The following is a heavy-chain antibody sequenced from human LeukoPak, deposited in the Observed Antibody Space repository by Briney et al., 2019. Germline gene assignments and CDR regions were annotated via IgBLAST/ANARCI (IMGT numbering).Heavy chain of an antibody. CDR1: GGSFSAYC. CDR2: INHSGST. Sequence: SETLSLTCAVYGGSFSAYCWIWIRQPPGKGLEWIGEINHSGSTDYNPSLKSRVTMSVDTSRNQFSLKLSSVTAADAAVYYCVRADGGDGYKGLVYQWGQGTLVTVSS. CDR3: VRADGGDGYKGLVYQ. V-gene: IGHV4-34*01. J-gene: IGHJ4*02. D-gene: IGHD5-24*01.